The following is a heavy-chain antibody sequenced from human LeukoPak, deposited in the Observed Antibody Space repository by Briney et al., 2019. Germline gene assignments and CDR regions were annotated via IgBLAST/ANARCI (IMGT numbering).Heavy chain of an antibody. D-gene: IGHD1-26*01. V-gene: IGHV1-69*05. J-gene: IGHJ5*02. CDR3: ARDLRYDVGALDWFDP. Sequence: GASVKVSCKASGYTFTSHGISWVRQAPGQGLEWMGWIIPIFGTANYAQKFQGRVTITTDESTSTAYMELSSLRSEDTAVYYCARDLRYDVGALDWFDPWGQGTLVTVSS. CDR1: GYTFTSHG. CDR2: IIPIFGTA.